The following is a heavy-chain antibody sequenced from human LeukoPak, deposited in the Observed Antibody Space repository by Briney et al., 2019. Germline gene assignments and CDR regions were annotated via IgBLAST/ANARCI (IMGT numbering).Heavy chain of an antibody. Sequence: GGSLRLSCAASGFTFSSYAMSWVRQAPGKGLEWVSAISGSGGSTYYADSVKGRFTVSRDNSKNTLYLQMNSLRAEDTAVYYCAKGLWFGEFNWFDPWGQGTLVTVSS. D-gene: IGHD3-10*01. CDR3: AKGLWFGEFNWFDP. V-gene: IGHV3-23*01. CDR1: GFTFSSYA. CDR2: ISGSGGST. J-gene: IGHJ5*02.